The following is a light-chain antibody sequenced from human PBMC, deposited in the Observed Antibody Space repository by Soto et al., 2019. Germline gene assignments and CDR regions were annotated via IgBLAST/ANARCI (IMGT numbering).Light chain of an antibody. J-gene: IGLJ1*01. CDR1: SSDVGGYNL. V-gene: IGLV2-14*01. CDR2: DVN. Sequence: QSALTQPASVSGSPGQSITISCTGTSSDVGGYNLVSWYQQYPDKAPKLMIFDVNTRPSGVSNRFSGSKSGNTASLTISGLQAEDEADYYCSSYKSSSPLPYVFGTGNKVTVL. CDR3: SSYKSSSPLPYV.